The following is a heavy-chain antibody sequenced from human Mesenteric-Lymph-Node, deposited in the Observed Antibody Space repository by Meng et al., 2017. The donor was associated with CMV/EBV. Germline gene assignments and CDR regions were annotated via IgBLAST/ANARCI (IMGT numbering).Heavy chain of an antibody. CDR1: GYTFTTYG. J-gene: IGHJ6*02. V-gene: IGHV1-18*01. CDR3: ARDDTYRYYYAMDV. Sequence: ASVKVSCKASGYTFTTYGISWLRQAPGQGLEWMGWISAYNGNTNYAQKVQGRVTMTTDTSTSTAYMELRSLRSDDTAVYYCARDDTYRYYYAMDVWGQGTTVTVSS. CDR2: ISAYNGNT. D-gene: IGHD3-16*02.